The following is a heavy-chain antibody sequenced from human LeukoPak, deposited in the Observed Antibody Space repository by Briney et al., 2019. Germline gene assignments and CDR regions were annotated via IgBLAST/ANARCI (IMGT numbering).Heavy chain of an antibody. V-gene: IGHV3-9*01. CDR1: GFTFDDYA. J-gene: IGHJ3*02. CDR2: ISWNSGSI. CDR3: AKDISPVAEGAFDI. D-gene: IGHD6-19*01. Sequence: PGRSLRLSCAASGFTFDDYAMHWVRQAPGKGLEWVSGISWNSGSIGYADSVKGRFTISRDNAKNSLYLQMNSLRAEDTALYYCAKDISPVAEGAFDIWGQGTMVTVSS.